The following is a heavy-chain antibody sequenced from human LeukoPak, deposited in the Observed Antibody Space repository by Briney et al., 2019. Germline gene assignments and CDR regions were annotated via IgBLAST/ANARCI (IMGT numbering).Heavy chain of an antibody. V-gene: IGHV3-23*01. CDR2: TSGSGGST. Sequence: GGSLRLSCAASGFTFNNFAMGWVRQAPGKGLEWVSATSGSGGSTYYADSVKGRFTISRDNSKNTLYLQMNSLRADDTALYYCAKRGSYDFWSGYYYDYWGRGTPVTVSS. D-gene: IGHD3-3*01. J-gene: IGHJ4*02. CDR3: AKRGSYDFWSGYYYDY. CDR1: GFTFNNFA.